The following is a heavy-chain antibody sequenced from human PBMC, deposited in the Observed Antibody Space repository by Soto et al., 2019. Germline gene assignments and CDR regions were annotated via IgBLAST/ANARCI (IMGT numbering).Heavy chain of an antibody. CDR2: IFPADSDI. J-gene: IGHJ6*02. CDR1: GYIFSTNW. Sequence: GESLKISCKASGYIFSTNWIAWVRHVPGKGLEWMGSIFPADSDIRYNPSFQGQVTISVDKSIDTAYLQWSSLKASDTGTFYCAKHNYFGSGSSFYYYRSARWGQGTTVTVSS. D-gene: IGHD3-10*01. V-gene: IGHV5-51*01. CDR3: AKHNYFGSGSSFYYYRSAR.